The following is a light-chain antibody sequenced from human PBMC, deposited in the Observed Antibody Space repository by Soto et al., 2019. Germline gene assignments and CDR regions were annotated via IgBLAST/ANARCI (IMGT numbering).Light chain of an antibody. CDR1: QSVSSN. CDR3: QQYDNWPLT. V-gene: IGKV3-15*01. J-gene: IGKJ4*01. CDR2: GAS. Sequence: EIVMTQSPATLSVSPGERATLSCRASQSVSSNLAWYQQKPGQAPNLLIYGASTRATGIPARFSGSGYGTEFTLTVSGLQSEDFAVYYCQQYDNWPLTFGGGTKVEIK.